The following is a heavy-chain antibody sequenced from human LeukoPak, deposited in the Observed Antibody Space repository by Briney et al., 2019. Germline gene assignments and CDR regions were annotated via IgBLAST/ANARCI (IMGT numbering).Heavy chain of an antibody. CDR2: IYTSGST. J-gene: IGHJ4*02. CDR3: ARVGQQLGDFDY. D-gene: IGHD6-13*01. CDR1: GGSFSGYN. V-gene: IGHV4-59*10. Sequence: SETLSLTCAVYGGSFSGYNWTWIRQPAGKGLEWIGRIYTSGSTNYNPSLKSRVTMSVDTSKNQFSLKLSSVTAADTAVYYCARVGQQLGDFDYWGQGTLVTVSS.